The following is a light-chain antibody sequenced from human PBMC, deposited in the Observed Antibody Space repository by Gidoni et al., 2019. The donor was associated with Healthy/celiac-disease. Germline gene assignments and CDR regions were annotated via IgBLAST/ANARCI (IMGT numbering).Light chain of an antibody. CDR3: QQRSNWLT. CDR2: DAS. J-gene: IGKJ4*01. Sequence: EIVLTQSPATLSLSPGERATLSCRASQSVSSYLAWYQQKPGQAPRLLIYDASHRATGIPARFRGSGSGTDFTLTIISLEPEDFAVYYCQQRSNWLTFGGGTKVEIK. V-gene: IGKV3-11*01. CDR1: QSVSSY.